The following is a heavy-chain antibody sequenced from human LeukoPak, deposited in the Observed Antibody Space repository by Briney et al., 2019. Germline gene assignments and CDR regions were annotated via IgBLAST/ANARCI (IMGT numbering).Heavy chain of an antibody. Sequence: SETLSLTCTVSGGSITNYYWSWIRQPPGKGLEWIGYIYYTGSINYNPSLRSRVTISVDTSKNQLSLKLTSVTPADTAVYYCARKAAAGIPPLYNWFDPWGQGTLVTVSA. D-gene: IGHD6-13*01. CDR2: IYYTGSI. V-gene: IGHV4-59*01. CDR1: GGSITNYY. J-gene: IGHJ5*02. CDR3: ARKAAAGIPPLYNWFDP.